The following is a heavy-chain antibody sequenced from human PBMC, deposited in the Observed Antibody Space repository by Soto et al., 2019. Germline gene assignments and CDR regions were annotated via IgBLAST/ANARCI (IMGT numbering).Heavy chain of an antibody. CDR1: GFTFSSYA. V-gene: IGHV3-23*01. CDR2: ISGSGGST. CDR3: AKGIDWSNTVTSYYYYLDV. Sequence: PGGSLRLSCAASGFTFSSYAMSWVRQAPGKGLEWVSAISGSGGSTYYADSVKGRFTISRDNSKNTLYLQMNSLRAEDTAVYYCAKGIDWSNTVTSYYYYLDVWGKGTTVTVSS. D-gene: IGHD4-4*01. J-gene: IGHJ6*03.